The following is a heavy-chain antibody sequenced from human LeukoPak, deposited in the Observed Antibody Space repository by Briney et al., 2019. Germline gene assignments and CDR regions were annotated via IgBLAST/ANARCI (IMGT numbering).Heavy chain of an antibody. Sequence: PSETLSLTCTVSGYSISTGYYWDWIRQPPGKGLEWIGSIYHSGSTYYNPSLKSRVSISVDTSKNQISLKLSSVTAADTAVYYCARAPNWNYAENYYFDSWGQGTLVTVSS. CDR1: GYSISTGYY. CDR3: ARAPNWNYAENYYFDS. V-gene: IGHV4-38-2*02. J-gene: IGHJ4*02. D-gene: IGHD1-7*01. CDR2: IYHSGST.